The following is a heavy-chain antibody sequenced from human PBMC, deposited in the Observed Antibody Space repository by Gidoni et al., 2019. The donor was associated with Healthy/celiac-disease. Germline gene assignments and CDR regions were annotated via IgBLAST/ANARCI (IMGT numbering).Heavy chain of an antibody. J-gene: IGHJ4*02. CDR3: ARESGVLLSGGDQLKHKDSSGYYQDY. V-gene: IGHV4-34*01. Sequence: QVQLQQWGAGLLTPSETLSLTCAVYGGSFSGSYWSWIRQPPGKGLEWIGEINDRGSTNYNPSLKSRVTISVDTSKNQFSLKLHSVTAADTAVYYGARESGVLLSGGDQLKHKDSSGYYQDYWGQGTLVTVSS. CDR2: INDRGST. CDR1: GGSFSGSY. D-gene: IGHD3-22*01.